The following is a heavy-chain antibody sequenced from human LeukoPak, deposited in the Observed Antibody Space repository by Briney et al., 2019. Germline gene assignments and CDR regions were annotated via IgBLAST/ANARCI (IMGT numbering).Heavy chain of an antibody. J-gene: IGHJ4*02. CDR2: IKQDGSEK. CDR1: GFTFNGYW. CDR3: ARIYVRSFRN. V-gene: IGHV3-7*01. D-gene: IGHD3-10*01. Sequence: GGSLRLSCAASGFTFNGYWMSWVRQAPGKGLEWVANIKQDGSEKYYVDSVKGRFTISRDNAKNSLYLQMNSLRAEDTAVYYCARIYVRSFRNWGQGTLVTVSS.